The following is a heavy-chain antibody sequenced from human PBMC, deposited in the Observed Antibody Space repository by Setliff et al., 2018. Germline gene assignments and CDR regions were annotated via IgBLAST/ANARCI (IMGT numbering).Heavy chain of an antibody. D-gene: IGHD3-3*01. CDR1: GYTLTNYY. Sequence: ASVNVSCKASGYTLTNYYMHWVRQAPGQGLEWMGIINPSGGLTRYAQKFQGRVTMTRDTSTSTVYMEVSSLRSEDTAVYYCARDRYYNSWSGTSITAPHDAFDIWGQGTVVTVSS. CDR3: ARDRYYNSWSGTSITAPHDAFDI. CDR2: INPSGGLT. J-gene: IGHJ3*02. V-gene: IGHV1-46*03.